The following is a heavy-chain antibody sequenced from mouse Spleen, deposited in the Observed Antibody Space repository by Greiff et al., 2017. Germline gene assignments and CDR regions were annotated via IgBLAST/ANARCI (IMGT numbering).Heavy chain of an antibody. D-gene: IGHD4-1*01. CDR3: ARHLGYYFDY. Sequence: EVKLVESGGGLVKLGGSLKLSCAASGFTFSSYAMSWVRQTPEKRLEWVATISSGGGNTYYPDSVKGRFTISRDNAKNTLYLQMSSLKSEDTAMYYCARHLGYYFDYWGQGTTLTVSS. V-gene: IGHV5-9*04. CDR2: ISSGGGNT. CDR1: GFTFSSYA. J-gene: IGHJ2*01.